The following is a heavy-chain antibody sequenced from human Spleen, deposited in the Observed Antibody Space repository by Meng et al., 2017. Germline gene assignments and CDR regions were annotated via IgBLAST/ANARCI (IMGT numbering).Heavy chain of an antibody. CDR2: ISWNSGSI. CDR3: AKDGDSSDFWSGCRFDP. J-gene: IGHJ5*02. CDR1: GFTFDDYA. V-gene: IGHV3-9*01. Sequence: SLKISCAASGFTFDDYAMHWVRQAPGRGLGWVSGISWNSGSIGYADSVKGRFTISRDNAKNSLYLQMNSLRAEDTALYYCAKDGDSSDFWSGCRFDPWGQGTLVTVSS. D-gene: IGHD3-3*01.